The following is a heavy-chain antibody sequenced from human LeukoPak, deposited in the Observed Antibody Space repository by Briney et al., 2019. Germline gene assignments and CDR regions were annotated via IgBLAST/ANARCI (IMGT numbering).Heavy chain of an antibody. V-gene: IGHV3-11*04. Sequence: GGSLRLSCAASGFTFSDYYMSWIRQAPGKGLEWVSYISSSGGTRHYADSVKGRFTISRDNAKKSLYLQMNSLRAEDTGVYFCARMSSYCDYWGQGTLVTVSS. J-gene: IGHJ4*02. D-gene: IGHD2-2*01. CDR1: GFTFSDYY. CDR2: ISSSGGTR. CDR3: ARMSSYCDY.